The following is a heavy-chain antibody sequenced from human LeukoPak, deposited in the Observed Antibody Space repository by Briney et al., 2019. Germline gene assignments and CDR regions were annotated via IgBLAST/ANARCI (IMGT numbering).Heavy chain of an antibody. V-gene: IGHV4-34*01. CDR1: GGSFSGYY. CDR2: IDHSGST. Sequence: SETLSLTCAVYGGSFSGYYWSWIRQPPGKGLEWIGEIDHSGSTNHNPSLKSRVIISVDTSKNQFSLKVNSVTAADTALYYCASRRDGYVNPFDCWGQGTQVTVSS. CDR3: ASRRDGYVNPFDC. J-gene: IGHJ4*02. D-gene: IGHD5-24*01.